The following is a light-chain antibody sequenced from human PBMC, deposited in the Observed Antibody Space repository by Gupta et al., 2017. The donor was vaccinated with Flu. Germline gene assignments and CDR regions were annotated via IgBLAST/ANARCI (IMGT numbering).Light chain of an antibody. CDR3: SSYTSNNTFYV. Sequence: SALTQPASVSGSPGPSITISCTGTSSDVGRSDYVSWYQQHPGKAPKLIIYDVSYRPSGVSSRFSGSKSGNTASLTIAGLEAEDETDYYCSSYTSNNTFYVFGTGTKVTVL. CDR1: SSDVGRSDY. J-gene: IGLJ1*01. V-gene: IGLV2-14*01. CDR2: DVS.